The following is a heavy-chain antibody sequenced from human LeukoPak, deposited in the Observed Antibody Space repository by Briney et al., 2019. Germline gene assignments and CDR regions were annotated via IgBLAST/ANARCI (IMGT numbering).Heavy chain of an antibody. D-gene: IGHD3-10*01. CDR3: ARVFYYGSGSYKGAFDI. Sequence: SVKLSCKASGGTFSSYAISWVRQAPGQGLEWMVGIIPIFGTANYAQKFQGRVTITADESTSTAYMELGSLRSEDTAVYYRARVFYYGSGSYKGAFDIWGQGTMVTVSS. CDR1: GGTFSSYA. J-gene: IGHJ3*02. CDR2: IIPIFGTA. V-gene: IGHV1-69*13.